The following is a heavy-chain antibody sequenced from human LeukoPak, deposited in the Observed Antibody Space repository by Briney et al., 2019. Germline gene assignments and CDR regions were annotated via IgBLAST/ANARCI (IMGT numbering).Heavy chain of an antibody. CDR2: INHSGST. V-gene: IGHV4-34*01. D-gene: IGHD3-22*01. CDR1: GGSFSGYY. Sequence: ASETPSLTCAVYGGSFSGYYWSWIRQPPGKGLEWIGEINHSGSTNYNPSLKSRVTISVDTSKNQFSLKLSSVTAADTAVYYCARVRVYYDSSGYYYYYYGMDVWGQGTTVTVSS. CDR3: ARVRVYYDSSGYYYYYYGMDV. J-gene: IGHJ6*02.